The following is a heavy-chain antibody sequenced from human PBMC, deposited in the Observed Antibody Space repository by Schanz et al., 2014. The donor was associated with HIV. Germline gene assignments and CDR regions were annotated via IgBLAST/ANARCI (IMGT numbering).Heavy chain of an antibody. CDR3: ARGSCSGGTCYSGDH. J-gene: IGHJ4*02. V-gene: IGHV1-18*01. D-gene: IGHD2-15*01. CDR2: ISNYIGNT. CDR1: GYTFTNYA. Sequence: QVQLVQSGTEVKKPGASVTVSCKASGYTFTNYAINWVRQAPGQGLEWMGWISNYIGNTDYAQNLQGRVTMTADTFTSTAYMELRSLRSDDTAVYYCARGSCSGGTCYSGDHWGQGTLVAVSA.